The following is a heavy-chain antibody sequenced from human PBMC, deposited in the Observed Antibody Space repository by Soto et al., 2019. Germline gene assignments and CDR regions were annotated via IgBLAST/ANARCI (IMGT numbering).Heavy chain of an antibody. V-gene: IGHV3-23*01. CDR1: GFSFNSHA. CDR3: AKQGDYDFWSSSNNWLDL. D-gene: IGHD3-3*01. Sequence: HPGGSLRLSCAASGFSFNSHAISWVRQAPGKGLEWVSSIGGRGGSTYYADSVKGRFTISRDNSKNTVYLQMNSLRVEDTAVYYCAKQGDYDFWSSSNNWLDLWGQGTLVTVSS. CDR2: IGGRGGST. J-gene: IGHJ5*02.